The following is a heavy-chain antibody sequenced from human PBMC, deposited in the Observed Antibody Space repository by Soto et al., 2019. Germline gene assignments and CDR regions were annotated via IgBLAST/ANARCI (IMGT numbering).Heavy chain of an antibody. CDR3: ARRDPMPNWFDP. Sequence: LETLSRTCTVSGGSISSSSYYWGWIRQPPGKGLEWIGSIYYSGSTYYNPSLKSRVTISVDTSKNQFSLKLSSVTAADTAVYYCARRDPMPNWFDPWGQGTLVTVSS. V-gene: IGHV4-39*01. CDR1: GGSISSSSYY. D-gene: IGHD2-2*01. CDR2: IYYSGST. J-gene: IGHJ5*02.